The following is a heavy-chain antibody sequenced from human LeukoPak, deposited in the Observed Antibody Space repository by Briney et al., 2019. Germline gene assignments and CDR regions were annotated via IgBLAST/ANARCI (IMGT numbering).Heavy chain of an antibody. J-gene: IGHJ4*02. CDR3: ATGLVVVTLFDY. CDR2: FDPEDGET. V-gene: IGHV1-24*01. Sequence: ASVKVSCKVSGYTLTELSMHWVRQAPGKGLERMGGFDPEDGETIYAQKFQGRVTMTEDTSTDTAYMELSSLRSEDTAVYYCATGLVVVTLFDYWGQGTLVTVSS. CDR1: GYTLTELS. D-gene: IGHD3-22*01.